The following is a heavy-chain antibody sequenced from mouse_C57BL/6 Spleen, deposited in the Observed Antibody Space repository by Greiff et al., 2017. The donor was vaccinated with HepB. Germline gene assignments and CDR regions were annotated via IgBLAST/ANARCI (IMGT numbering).Heavy chain of an antibody. CDR2: IWSGGST. V-gene: IGHV2-2*01. CDR1: GFSLTSYG. Sequence: VQRVESGPGLVQPSQSLSITCTVSGFSLTSYGVHWVRQSPGKGLEWLGVIWSGGSTDYNAAFISRLSISKDNSKSQVFFKMNSLQADDTALYYCARNHYGSSPWFAYWGQGTLVTVSA. CDR3: ARNHYGSSPWFAY. J-gene: IGHJ3*01. D-gene: IGHD1-1*01.